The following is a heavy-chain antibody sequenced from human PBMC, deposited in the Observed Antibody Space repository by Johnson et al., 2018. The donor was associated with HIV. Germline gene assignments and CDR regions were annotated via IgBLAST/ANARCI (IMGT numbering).Heavy chain of an antibody. V-gene: IGHV3-30*04. CDR2: ISYDGSNK. D-gene: IGHD6-13*01. CDR3: ARGIAARVAFDI. Sequence: VQLVESGGGVVQPGRSLRLSCTASGFTFSTYAMHWVRRAPGKGLEWVAFISYDGSNKYYADSVKGRFTISRDNAKNSLYLQMNSLRAEDTAVYYCARGIAARVAFDIWGQGTMVTVSS. J-gene: IGHJ3*02. CDR1: GFTFSTYA.